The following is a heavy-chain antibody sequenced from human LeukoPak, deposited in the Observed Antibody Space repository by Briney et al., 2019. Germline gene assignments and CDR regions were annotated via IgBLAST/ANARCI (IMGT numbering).Heavy chain of an antibody. CDR3: ARGPVTADAFDI. CDR2: INHSGST. CDR1: GGSFSGYY. J-gene: IGHJ3*02. D-gene: IGHD4-17*01. V-gene: IGHV4-34*01. Sequence: KPSETLSLTCAVYGGSFSGYYWSWIRQPPGKGLEWIGEINHSGSTNYNPSLKSRVTISVDTSKNQFSLKLSSVTAADTAVYYCARGPVTADAFDIWGQGTRVTVSS.